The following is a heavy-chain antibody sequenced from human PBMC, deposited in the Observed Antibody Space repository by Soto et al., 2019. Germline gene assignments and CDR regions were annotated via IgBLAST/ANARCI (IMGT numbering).Heavy chain of an antibody. V-gene: IGHV1-69*02. Sequence: GASVKVSCKASGGTFSSYTISWVRQAPGQGLEWMGRIIPILGIANYAQKFQGRVTITADKSTSTAYMELSSLRSEDTAVYYCARGGYGSGSPTGYGMDVWGQGTTVTVSS. J-gene: IGHJ6*02. D-gene: IGHD3-10*01. CDR3: ARGGYGSGSPTGYGMDV. CDR1: GGTFSSYT. CDR2: IIPILGIA.